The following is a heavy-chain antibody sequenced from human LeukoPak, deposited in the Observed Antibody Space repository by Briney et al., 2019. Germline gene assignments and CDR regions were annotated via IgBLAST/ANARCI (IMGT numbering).Heavy chain of an antibody. CDR3: APLPTADKSFDY. CDR1: GFTFSDYY. D-gene: IGHD2-2*01. V-gene: IGHV3-11*01. CDR2: ISSSGSII. Sequence: PGGSLRLSCAASGFTFSDYYMSWTRQAPGKGLEWVSYISSSGSIIYYADSVKGRFTISRDNDKNSLYQQTMSLRAKDTAVYYCAPLPTADKSFDYWGQGTLVTVSS. J-gene: IGHJ4*02.